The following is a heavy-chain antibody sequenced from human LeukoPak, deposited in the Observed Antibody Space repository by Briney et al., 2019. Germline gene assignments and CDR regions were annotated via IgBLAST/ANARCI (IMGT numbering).Heavy chain of an antibody. D-gene: IGHD1-26*01. V-gene: IGHV4-61*01. CDR3: ARARNSGSYHY. CDR2: IYFSGST. CDR1: VASVNRVPNT. J-gene: IGHJ4*02. Sequence: PSETLSLTCTVSVASVNRVPNTGAGFRHPQGRGREWIGYIYFSGSTNYNPSLKSRVTISVDTSKNQFSLKLSSVTAADTAVYYCARARNSGSYHYWGQGTLVTVSS.